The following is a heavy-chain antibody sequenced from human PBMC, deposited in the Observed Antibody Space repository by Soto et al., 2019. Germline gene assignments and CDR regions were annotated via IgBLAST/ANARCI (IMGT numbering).Heavy chain of an antibody. V-gene: IGHV1-58*01. CDR3: AAGPYSSSSGGYYYYYMDV. D-gene: IGHD6-6*01. CDR2: IVVGSGNT. Sequence: ASVKVSCKASGFTFTSSAVQWVRQARGQRLEWIGWIVVGSGNTNYAQKFQERVTITRDMSTSTAYMELSSLRSEDTAVYYCAAGPYSSSSGGYYYYYMDVWGKGTTVTVSS. CDR1: GFTFTSSA. J-gene: IGHJ6*03.